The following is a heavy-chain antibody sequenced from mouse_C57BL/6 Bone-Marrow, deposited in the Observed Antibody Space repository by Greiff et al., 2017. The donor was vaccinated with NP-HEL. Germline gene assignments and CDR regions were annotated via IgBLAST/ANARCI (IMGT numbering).Heavy chain of an antibody. J-gene: IGHJ3*01. CDR3: ARIGYYFAY. D-gene: IGHD2-3*01. V-gene: IGHV1-19*01. CDR1: GYTFTDYY. CDR2: INPYNGGT. Sequence: EVQLQQSGPVLVKPGASVKMSCKASGYTFTDYYMNWVKQSHGKSLEWIGVINPYNGGTSYNQKFKGKATLTVDKSSSTAYMELNSLTSEDSAVYYCARIGYYFAYWGQGTLGTVSA.